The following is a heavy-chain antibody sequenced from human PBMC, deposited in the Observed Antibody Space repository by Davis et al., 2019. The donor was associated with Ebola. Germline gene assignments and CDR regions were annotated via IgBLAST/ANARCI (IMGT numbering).Heavy chain of an antibody. D-gene: IGHD6-19*01. V-gene: IGHV3-23*01. CDR1: GFSFSNYA. CDR3: ARDGGIAVAAYPHY. J-gene: IGHJ4*02. CDR2: ISGSGGST. Sequence: GESLKISCAASGFSFSNYAMNWVRQAPGKGLEWVSAISGSGGSTYYADSVKGRFTISRDNAKNSLYLQMNSLRAEDTAVYYCARDGGIAVAAYPHYWGQGTLVTVSS.